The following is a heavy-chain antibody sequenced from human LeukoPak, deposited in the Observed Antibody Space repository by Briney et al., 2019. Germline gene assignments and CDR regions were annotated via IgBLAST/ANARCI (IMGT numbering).Heavy chain of an antibody. CDR2: IYYSGST. D-gene: IGHD2-15*01. Sequence: PSETLSLTCTVSGGSISSSSYYWGWIRQPPGKGLEWIGTIYYSGSTYYNPSLKSRITISVDTSRNQFSLKLSSVTAADTAVYYCARSQGSFLWLDYWGQGTLVTASS. CDR1: GGSISSSSYY. J-gene: IGHJ4*02. V-gene: IGHV4-39*01. CDR3: ARSQGSFLWLDY.